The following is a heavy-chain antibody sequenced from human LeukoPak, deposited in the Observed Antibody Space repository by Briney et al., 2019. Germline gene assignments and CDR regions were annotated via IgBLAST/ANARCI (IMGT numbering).Heavy chain of an antibody. D-gene: IGHD2/OR15-2a*01. CDR3: VRDVSRRIGMDV. J-gene: IGHJ6*02. V-gene: IGHV3-21*01. CDR2: ISPVSSYT. Sequence: PGESLRLSCLASGFSFNSYTMNWVREAPGKGLEWVSTISPVSSYTWYAESVKGRFTISRDNPKNSLYLQLDSLRAEDTAVYYCVRDVSRRIGMDVWGQGTTVSVSS. CDR1: GFSFNSYT.